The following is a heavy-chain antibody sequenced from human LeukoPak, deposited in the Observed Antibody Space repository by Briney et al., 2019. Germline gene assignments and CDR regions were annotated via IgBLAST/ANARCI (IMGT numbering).Heavy chain of an antibody. D-gene: IGHD3-10*01. V-gene: IGHV1-8*01. Sequence: ASLKVSCKASGYTFTSYDINWVRHATGQGLEWMGWMNPHSGNTGYAPQFQGRVTMTRNTSIGTACMELSSLRSEDTAVYYCARGPHYGSGSPDYYYYYMDVWGKGTTVTVSS. CDR3: ARGPHYGSGSPDYYYYYMDV. J-gene: IGHJ6*03. CDR2: MNPHSGNT. CDR1: GYTFTSYD.